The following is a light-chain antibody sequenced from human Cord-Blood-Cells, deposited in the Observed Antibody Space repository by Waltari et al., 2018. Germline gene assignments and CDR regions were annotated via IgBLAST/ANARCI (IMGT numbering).Light chain of an antibody. CDR1: QSISSW. CDR3: QQYNSYWT. V-gene: IGKV1-5*03. CDR2: KAS. J-gene: IGKJ1*01. Sequence: DIQMPQSPSTLSASVGDRVTITCRASQSISSWLAWYQQKPGKAPKLLIYKASSLESGAPSRFSGSGSGTEFTLTISSLQPDDFATYSCQQYNSYWTFGQGTKVEIK.